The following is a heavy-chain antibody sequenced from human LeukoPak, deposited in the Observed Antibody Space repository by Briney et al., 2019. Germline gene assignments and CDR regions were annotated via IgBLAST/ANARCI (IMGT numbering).Heavy chain of an antibody. CDR3: ARAPRFGSSYGMDV. Sequence: PSETLSLTCTLSGGSISTYFWSWIRQPPGKGLEWIGYMYYSGSTNYNPSLKSRVTISVDTSKNQFSLKLSSVTAADTAVYYCARAPRFGSSYGMDVWGQGTMVTVSS. V-gene: IGHV4-59*01. J-gene: IGHJ6*02. CDR1: GGSISTYF. CDR2: MYYSGST. D-gene: IGHD6-6*01.